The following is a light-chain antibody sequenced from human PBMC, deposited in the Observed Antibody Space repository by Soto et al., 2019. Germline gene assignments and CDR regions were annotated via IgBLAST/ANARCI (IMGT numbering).Light chain of an antibody. J-gene: IGKJ5*01. Sequence: EILVTQSPSTLSLYPWERATLSCMASPSVTNFLAWYQQKPGQAPRLLIYGAFNRATGIPARFSGSGSGTDFTLTISSLEPEDSAVYYCQQRNVWPPVTFGQGTRLEIK. CDR1: PSVTNF. CDR2: GAF. CDR3: QQRNVWPPVT. V-gene: IGKV3-11*01.